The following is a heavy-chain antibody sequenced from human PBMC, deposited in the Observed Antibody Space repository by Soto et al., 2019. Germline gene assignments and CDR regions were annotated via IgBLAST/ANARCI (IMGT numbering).Heavy chain of an antibody. J-gene: IGHJ6*02. CDR3: ARDKFGELGYYYYGMDV. CDR1: GGSFSGYY. V-gene: IGHV4-34*01. Sequence: SETLSLTCAVYGGSFSGYYWSWIRQPPGKGLEWIGEINHSGSTNYNPSLKSRVTISVDTSKNQFSLKLSSVTAADTAVYYCARDKFGELGYYYYGMDVWGQGTTVTVSS. CDR2: INHSGST. D-gene: IGHD3-10*01.